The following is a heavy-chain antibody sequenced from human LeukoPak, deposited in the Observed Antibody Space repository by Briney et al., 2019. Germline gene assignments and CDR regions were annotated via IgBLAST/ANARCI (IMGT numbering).Heavy chain of an antibody. CDR2: ISHSGST. CDR1: GGSFNNYY. Sequence: PSETLSLTCAVYGGSFNNYYWSWLRQPPGKGLEWIGEISHSGSTNYNPSLKSRVTVSLDTSKNQFSPKLGSVTAADTAVYYCARGFSHWGQGTLVTVSS. J-gene: IGHJ4*02. CDR3: ARGFSH. V-gene: IGHV4-34*01.